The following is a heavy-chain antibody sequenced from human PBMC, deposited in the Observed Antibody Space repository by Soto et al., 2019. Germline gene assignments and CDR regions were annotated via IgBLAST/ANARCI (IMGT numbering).Heavy chain of an antibody. J-gene: IGHJ5*02. D-gene: IGHD2-8*01. V-gene: IGHV3-73*01. Sequence: GGSLRLSCVASGFSFSSYAMNWVRQASGKGLEWVGRIRSKANSYATAYAASVKGRFTISRDDSKNTAYLQMNSLKTEDTAVYYCTRLVTSLLMVYDVHNWFDPWGQGTLVTVSS. CDR3: TRLVTSLLMVYDVHNWFDP. CDR1: GFSFSSYA. CDR2: IRSKANSYAT.